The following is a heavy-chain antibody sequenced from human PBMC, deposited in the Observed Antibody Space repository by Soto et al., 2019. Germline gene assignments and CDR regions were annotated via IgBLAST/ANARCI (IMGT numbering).Heavy chain of an antibody. V-gene: IGHV3-23*01. D-gene: IGHD6-25*01. CDR1: GFSFSNYA. CDR3: AKESGTSRPLCHDY. CDR2: LGGTDGNT. J-gene: IGHJ4*02. Sequence: GGSLRLSCVGSGFSFSNYAMNWVRPSPGKGLEWVSSLGGTDGNTYYADSVKGRFTISRDNSRNTLYLQMNSLRAGDTAVYYCAKESGTSRPLCHDYWGRGTLVTVSS.